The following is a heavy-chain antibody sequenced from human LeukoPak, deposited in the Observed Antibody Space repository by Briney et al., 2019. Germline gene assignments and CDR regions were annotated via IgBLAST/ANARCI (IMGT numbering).Heavy chain of an antibody. CDR3: ARDQVTDYVAL. Sequence: ASVKVSCKASGYSFIDYYIHWVRQAPGQGLEWMGWINPKSGNTNYAQKFQGRVTMTRDTSITTAYMELSRLKSDDTAVYYCARDQVTDYVALWGQGTTVTVSS. J-gene: IGHJ6*02. CDR2: INPKSGNT. D-gene: IGHD4-17*01. V-gene: IGHV1-2*02. CDR1: GYSFIDYY.